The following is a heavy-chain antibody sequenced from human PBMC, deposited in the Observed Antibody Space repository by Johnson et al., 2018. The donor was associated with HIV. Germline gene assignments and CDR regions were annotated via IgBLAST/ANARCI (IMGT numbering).Heavy chain of an antibody. CDR3: AKDRVDGRYCGGDCPDAFDI. Sequence: VESGGGLVRPGGSLRLSCVASGFSFIDYAMIWVRQAPGKGLEWVSFISGGEDDTYYADSVKGRFTISRDNSKTTLYLQMNSLRDEDTAVYYCAKDRVDGRYCGGDCPDAFDIWGQGTMVTVSS. J-gene: IGHJ3*02. V-gene: IGHV3-23*04. CDR2: ISGGEDDT. CDR1: GFSFIDYA. D-gene: IGHD2-21*02.